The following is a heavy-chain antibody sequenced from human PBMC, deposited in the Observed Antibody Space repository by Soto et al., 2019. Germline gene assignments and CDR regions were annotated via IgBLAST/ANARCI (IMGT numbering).Heavy chain of an antibody. CDR3: ARGSLTYCSSTSCYLRPPGYGMDV. J-gene: IGHJ6*02. CDR2: INPNSGGT. D-gene: IGHD2-2*01. CDR1: GYTFTGYY. Sequence: GASLKVYCKTSGYTFTGYYMHRLRQTPGQGLEWTGWINPNSGGTNYAQKFQGWVTMTRDTSISTACMELSRLRSDDTAVYYCARGSLTYCSSTSCYLRPPGYGMDVWGQGTTVTVSS. V-gene: IGHV1-2*04.